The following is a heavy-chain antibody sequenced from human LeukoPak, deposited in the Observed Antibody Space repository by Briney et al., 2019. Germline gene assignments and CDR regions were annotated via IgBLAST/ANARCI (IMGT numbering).Heavy chain of an antibody. D-gene: IGHD3-10*01. J-gene: IGHJ6*02. CDR1: GYTFTSYD. V-gene: IGHV1-8*01. CDR3: ASSPPKVLVRGVIISKYYYYYGMDV. CDR2: MNPNSGNT. Sequence: GASVKVSCKASGYTFTSYDINWVRQATGQGLEWMGWMNPNSGNTGYAQKFQGRVTMTRDTSISTAYMELSSLRSEDTAVYYCASSPPKVLVRGVIISKYYYYYGMDVWGQGTTVTVSS.